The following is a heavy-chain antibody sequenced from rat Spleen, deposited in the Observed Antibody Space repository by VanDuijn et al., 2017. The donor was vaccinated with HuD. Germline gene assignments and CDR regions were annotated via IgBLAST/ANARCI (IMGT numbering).Heavy chain of an antibody. J-gene: IGHJ2*01. CDR1: GFNFNDWW. Sequence: EVKLVESGGGLVQPGRSLKLSCAASGFNFNDWWMGWVRQAPGKGLEWIGEINKDSRKINYNPSLKDKFTISRDNAQNTLYLQMNKLGSDDTAIYYCVRESFGVNYWGQGVMVTVSS. CDR2: INKDSRKI. CDR3: VRESFGVNY. D-gene: IGHD4-5*01. V-gene: IGHV4-2*01.